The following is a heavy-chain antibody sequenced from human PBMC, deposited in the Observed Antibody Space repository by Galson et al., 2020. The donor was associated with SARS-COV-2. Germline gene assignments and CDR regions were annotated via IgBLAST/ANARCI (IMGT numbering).Heavy chain of an antibody. D-gene: IGHD5-18*01. CDR3: AHLYSYGYGYYFDY. J-gene: IGHJ4*02. CDR2: IYWDDDK. V-gene: IGHV2-5*02. Sequence: KMSGPTLVKPTQTLTLTCTFSGFSLSTSGVGVGWIRQPPGKALEWLALIYWDDDKRYSPSLKSRLTITKDTSKNRVVLTMTNMDPVDTATYYCAHLYSYGYGYYFDYWGQGTLVTVSS. CDR1: GFSLSTSGVG.